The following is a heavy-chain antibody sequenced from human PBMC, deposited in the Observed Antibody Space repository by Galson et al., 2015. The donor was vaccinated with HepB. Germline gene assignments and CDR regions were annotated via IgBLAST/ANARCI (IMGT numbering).Heavy chain of an antibody. CDR1: GFTFSDYY. Sequence: LRLSCAASGFTFSDYYMSWIRQAPGKGLEWVSYISSSSSYTNYADSVKGRFTISRDNAKNSLYLQMNSLRAEDTAVYYCVVTTVTTGSNWFDPWGQGTLVTVSS. CDR3: VVTTVTTGSNWFDP. J-gene: IGHJ5*02. V-gene: IGHV3-11*03. CDR2: ISSSSSYT. D-gene: IGHD4-17*01.